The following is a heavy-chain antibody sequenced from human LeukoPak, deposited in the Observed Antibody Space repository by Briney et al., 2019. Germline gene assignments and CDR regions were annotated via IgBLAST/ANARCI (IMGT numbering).Heavy chain of an antibody. J-gene: IGHJ4*02. V-gene: IGHV1-18*01. D-gene: IGHD5-18*01. CDR1: GYTFTSYG. Sequence: ASVKVSCKASGYTFTSYGISWVRQAPGQGLEWMGWISAYNGNTNYAQKLQGRVTMTTDTSTSTAYMELRSLRSDDTAVYYCARAPSGYSYGPENDYWGQGTLVTVSS. CDR2: ISAYNGNT. CDR3: ARAPSGYSYGPENDY.